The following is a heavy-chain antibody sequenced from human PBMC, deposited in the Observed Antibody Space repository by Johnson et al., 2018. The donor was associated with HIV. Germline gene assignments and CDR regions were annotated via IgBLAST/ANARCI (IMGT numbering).Heavy chain of an antibody. Sequence: VQLVESGGGLVKPGGSLRLSCAASGFTFDDYAMHWVRQAPGKGLEWVSGISWNSGSIGYADSVKGRFTISRDNAKNSLYLQMNSLRTEDTAVYYCARDAPDSSGYSLDAFDIWGQGTMVIVSS. CDR1: GFTFDDYA. CDR3: ARDAPDSSGYSLDAFDI. CDR2: ISWNSGSI. J-gene: IGHJ3*02. D-gene: IGHD3-22*01. V-gene: IGHV3-9*01.